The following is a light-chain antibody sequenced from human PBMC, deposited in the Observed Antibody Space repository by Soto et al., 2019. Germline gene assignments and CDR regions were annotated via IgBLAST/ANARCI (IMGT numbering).Light chain of an antibody. J-gene: IGKJ4*01. CDR3: QQYDNSPPLT. V-gene: IGKV1-33*01. Sequence: DLQMTQSPSSLSASVGDRVTITCQASQDISNYLNWYQQKPGKAPKLLIYDASNLETGVPSRFSGSGSGTDFTFTISSLQPEDIATYYCQQYDNSPPLTFGGGTKVEIK. CDR2: DAS. CDR1: QDISNY.